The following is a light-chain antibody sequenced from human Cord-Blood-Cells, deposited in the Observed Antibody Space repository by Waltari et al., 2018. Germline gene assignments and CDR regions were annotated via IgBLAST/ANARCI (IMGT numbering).Light chain of an antibody. CDR1: SSDVGGYNY. CDR3: SSYTRSSTYV. J-gene: IGLJ1*01. V-gene: IGLV2-14*01. CDR2: DVS. Sequence: QSALTQPASVSGSPGQSITISCPGTSSDVGGYNYVSWYQQHPGKAPKLRIYDVSKRPSGVSNRFSGSKSGNTASLTISELQAEDEADYYCSSYTRSSTYVFGTGTKVTVL.